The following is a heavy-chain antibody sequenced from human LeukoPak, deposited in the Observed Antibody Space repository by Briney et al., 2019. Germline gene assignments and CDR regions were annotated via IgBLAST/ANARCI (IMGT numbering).Heavy chain of an antibody. Sequence: GGSLRLSCAASGFTFSSYSMNWVRQAPGKGLEWVSYISSSSSTIYYADSVKGRFTISRDNAKNSLYLQMNSLRAEDTAVYYCARGSPTTVKHYYYYYMDVWGKGTTVTVFS. V-gene: IGHV3-48*04. CDR2: ISSSSSTI. J-gene: IGHJ6*03. CDR1: GFTFSSYS. CDR3: ARGSPTTVKHYYYYYMDV. D-gene: IGHD4-17*01.